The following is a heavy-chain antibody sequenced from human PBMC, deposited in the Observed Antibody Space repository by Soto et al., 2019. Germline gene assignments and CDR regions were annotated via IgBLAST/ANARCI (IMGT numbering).Heavy chain of an antibody. CDR1: GGSISSGGYY. Sequence: QVQLQESGPGLVKPSQTLSLTCTVSGGSISSGGYYWSWIRQHPGKGLEWIGYIYYSGSTYYNLSLKSRVTISVDTSKNQFSLKLSSVTAADTAVYYCAREGVDCSGGSCYSRWFDPWGQGTLVTVSS. J-gene: IGHJ5*02. D-gene: IGHD2-15*01. V-gene: IGHV4-31*03. CDR3: AREGVDCSGGSCYSRWFDP. CDR2: IYYSGST.